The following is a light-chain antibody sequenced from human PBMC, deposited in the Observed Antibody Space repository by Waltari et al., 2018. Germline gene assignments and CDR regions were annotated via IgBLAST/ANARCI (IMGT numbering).Light chain of an antibody. CDR2: GAS. CDR1: ESVSSN. Sequence: EIVMTQSPATLSVSPGERATLSCRASESVSSNVAWYQQKPGQAPRLRIYGASTRATGVPAKFRGSGSGTDFTLTISSLQSEDFAVYYCQQYYHWVAFGGGTWVQIK. J-gene: IGKJ4*01. V-gene: IGKV3-15*01. CDR3: QQYYHWVA.